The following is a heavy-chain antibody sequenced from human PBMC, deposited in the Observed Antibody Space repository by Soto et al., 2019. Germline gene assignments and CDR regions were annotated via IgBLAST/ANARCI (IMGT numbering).Heavy chain of an antibody. CDR2: IVVGSGNT. J-gene: IGHJ6*02. Sequence: GASVKVSCKASGFTFTSSAMQWVRQARGQRLEWIGWIVVGSGNTNYAQKFQERVTITGDMSTSTAYMELSSLRSEDTAVYYCGLITFGGVIATRNYYYYGMDVWGQGTTVTVSS. V-gene: IGHV1-58*02. CDR3: GLITFGGVIATRNYYYYGMDV. CDR1: GFTFTSSA. D-gene: IGHD3-16*02.